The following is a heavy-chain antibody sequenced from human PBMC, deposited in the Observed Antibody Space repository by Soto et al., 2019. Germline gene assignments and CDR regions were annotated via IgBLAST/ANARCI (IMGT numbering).Heavy chain of an antibody. Sequence: EVQLVESGGGLVQPGGSLRLSCAASGFTVSTNFMTWVRQAPGKGLEWVSVIYSAGSTFYADSVKVRFTITRDNSKNTLYFQLNSLKAEDTAVYYCARARMQLWPNYYDDGLDVWGQGTTVTVSS. CDR2: IYSAGST. CDR1: GFTVSTNF. J-gene: IGHJ6*02. D-gene: IGHD5-18*01. CDR3: ARARMQLWPNYYDDGLDV. V-gene: IGHV3-66*01.